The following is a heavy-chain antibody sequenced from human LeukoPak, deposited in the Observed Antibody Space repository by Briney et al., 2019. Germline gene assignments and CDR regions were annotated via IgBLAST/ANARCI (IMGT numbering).Heavy chain of an antibody. Sequence: GGSLQISCKGSGYSFTNYGISWVRQLPGKGVEWMGRIDPSDSYSNYGPSFQGHVTISADRSISTAYLQWRSLKASDTAMYYCARQLDYYDKRDYWGQGTLVTVAS. CDR1: GYSFTNYG. D-gene: IGHD3-22*01. V-gene: IGHV5-10-1*01. CDR2: IDPSDSYS. CDR3: ARQLDYYDKRDY. J-gene: IGHJ4*02.